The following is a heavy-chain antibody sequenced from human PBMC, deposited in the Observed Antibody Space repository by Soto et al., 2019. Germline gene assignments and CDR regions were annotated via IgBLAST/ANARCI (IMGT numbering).Heavy chain of an antibody. Sequence: ASVKVSCKASGYTFTSYGISWVRQAPGQGLEWMGWISAYNGNTNYAQKLQGRVTMTTDTSTSSAYMELRSLRSDDTAVYYCASWGGYCSGGSCPIDFDYWGQGTLVTVSS. V-gene: IGHV1-18*01. J-gene: IGHJ4*02. CDR3: ASWGGYCSGGSCPIDFDY. D-gene: IGHD2-15*01. CDR2: ISAYNGNT. CDR1: GYTFTSYG.